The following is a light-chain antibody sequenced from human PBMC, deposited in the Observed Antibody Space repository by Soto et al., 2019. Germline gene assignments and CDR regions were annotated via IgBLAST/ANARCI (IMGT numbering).Light chain of an antibody. Sequence: DIVMTQSPDSLVVSLGERATINCKSSQTVLYSSNNKNYLAWYQQKPGQPPKLLIYWASTRESGVPDRFSGSGSGTEFTLTISRLQAEDVAIYYCQQYYSTPGPFGQGTKLEIK. CDR2: WAS. V-gene: IGKV4-1*01. CDR3: QQYYSTPGP. J-gene: IGKJ2*01. CDR1: QTVLYSSNNKNY.